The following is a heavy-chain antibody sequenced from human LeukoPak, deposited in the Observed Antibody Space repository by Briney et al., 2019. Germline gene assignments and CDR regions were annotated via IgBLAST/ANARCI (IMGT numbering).Heavy chain of an antibody. CDR2: ISSKAYGATT. CDR3: TREWLGGTSDYGGNPQNGVGDY. Sequence: PGGSLRLSCTASGFTFGDYAMSWFRQAPGKGLEWVGFISSKAYGATTEYAASVKGRFTISRDDSKSIAYLQMNSLKTEDTAVYYCTREWLGGTSDYGGNPQNGVGDYWGQGTLVTVSS. J-gene: IGHJ4*02. D-gene: IGHD4-23*01. V-gene: IGHV3-49*03. CDR1: GFTFGDYA.